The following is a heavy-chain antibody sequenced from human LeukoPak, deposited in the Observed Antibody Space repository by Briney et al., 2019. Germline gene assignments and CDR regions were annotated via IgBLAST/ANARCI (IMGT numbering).Heavy chain of an antibody. CDR3: AKLLTTVTIYGMDV. CDR1: GFTFSSYG. Sequence: GGSLRLSCAASGFTFSSYGMHWVRQAPGKGLEWVAVISYDGSDKYYADSVKGRFTISRDNSKNTLYLQMNSLRAEDTAEYYCAKLLTTVTIYGMDVWGQGTTVTVSS. D-gene: IGHD4-11*01. J-gene: IGHJ6*02. V-gene: IGHV3-30*18. CDR2: ISYDGSDK.